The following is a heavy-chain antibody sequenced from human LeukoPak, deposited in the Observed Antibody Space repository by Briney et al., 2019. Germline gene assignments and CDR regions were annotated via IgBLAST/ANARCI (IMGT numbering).Heavy chain of an antibody. D-gene: IGHD3-22*01. V-gene: IGHV3-48*03. CDR2: ISRNATTI. Sequence: GESLRLSCAASGFTFSSYEMNWVRQAPGKGLEWVSYISRNATTIYYADSVKGRFSISRDNARNSLYLQMNSLRAEDTAVYYCAKDAKPYYYDSSGYYYAGAFDIWGQGTMVTVSS. CDR1: GFTFSSYE. J-gene: IGHJ3*02. CDR3: AKDAKPYYYDSSGYYYAGAFDI.